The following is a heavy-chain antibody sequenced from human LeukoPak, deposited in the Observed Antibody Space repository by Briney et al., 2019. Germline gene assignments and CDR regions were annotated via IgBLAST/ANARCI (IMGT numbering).Heavy chain of an antibody. CDR1: GGSFSGYY. Sequence: SETLSLTCAVYGGSFSGYYWSWIRQPPGKGLEWIGEINHSGSTNYNPSLKSRVTISVDTPKNQFSLKLSSVTAADTAVYYCARDPRTTVTTSYYYYGMDVWGKGTTVTVSS. J-gene: IGHJ6*04. V-gene: IGHV4-34*01. CDR3: ARDPRTTVTTSYYYYGMDV. CDR2: INHSGST. D-gene: IGHD4-17*01.